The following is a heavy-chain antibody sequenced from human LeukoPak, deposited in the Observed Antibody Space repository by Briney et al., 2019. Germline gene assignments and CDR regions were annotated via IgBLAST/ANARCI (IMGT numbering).Heavy chain of an antibody. J-gene: IGHJ4*02. D-gene: IGHD3-22*01. CDR3: AKAQAEYYYDSTDY. Sequence: PGRSLRLSCAASGFTFSSYGMHWVRQAPGQGLEWVSLISFDGSDIYYADSVKGRFTISRDNSRHTLYLQMNSLRAEDTAVYYCAKAQAEYYYDSTDYWGQGTLVTVSS. CDR2: ISFDGSDI. V-gene: IGHV3-30*18. CDR1: GFTFSSYG.